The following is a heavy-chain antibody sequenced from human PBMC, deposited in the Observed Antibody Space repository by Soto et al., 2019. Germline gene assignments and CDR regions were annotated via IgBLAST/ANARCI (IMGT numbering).Heavy chain of an antibody. Sequence: ASVKVSCKASGYTFTSYAMHWVRQAPGQRLEWMGWINAGNGNTKYSQKFQGRVTITRDTSASTAYMELSSLRSEDTAFYYCARAFVSRVTIFYFDYWGQGTLVTVSS. CDR2: INAGNGNT. CDR1: GYTFTSYA. V-gene: IGHV1-3*01. CDR3: ARAFVSRVTIFYFDY. D-gene: IGHD3-3*01. J-gene: IGHJ4*02.